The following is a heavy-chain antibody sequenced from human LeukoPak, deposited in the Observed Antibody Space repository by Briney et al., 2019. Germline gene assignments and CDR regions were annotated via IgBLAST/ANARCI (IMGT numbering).Heavy chain of an antibody. Sequence: ASVNVSCKASGYTFTGYYMHWVRQAPGQGLEWMGWISAYNGNTNYAQKLQGRVTMTTDTSTSTAYMELRSLRSDDTAVYYCASHYYDSSGYLDYWGQGTLVTVSS. J-gene: IGHJ4*02. CDR3: ASHYYDSSGYLDY. CDR2: ISAYNGNT. V-gene: IGHV1-18*04. CDR1: GYTFTGYY. D-gene: IGHD3-22*01.